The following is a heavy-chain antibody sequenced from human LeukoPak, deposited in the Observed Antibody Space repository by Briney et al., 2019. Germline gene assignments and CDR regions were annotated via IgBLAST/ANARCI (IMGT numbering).Heavy chain of an antibody. CDR2: IKQDGSEK. Sequence: GGSLRLSCAASGFTFSSYWMSWVRQAPGKGLEWVANIKQDGSEKYYVDSVKGRFTISRDNAKNSLSLQMNSLRAEDTAFYYCARDSQAGTTDYWGQGTLVTVSS. CDR1: GFTFSSYW. D-gene: IGHD1-7*01. CDR3: ARDSQAGTTDY. J-gene: IGHJ4*02. V-gene: IGHV3-7*01.